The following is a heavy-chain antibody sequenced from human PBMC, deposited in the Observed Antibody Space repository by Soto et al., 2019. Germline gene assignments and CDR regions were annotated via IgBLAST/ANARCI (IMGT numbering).Heavy chain of an antibody. CDR3: ARLSSGWWDAFDI. Sequence: ASVKVSCKASGYTFTSYDINWVRQATGQGLEWMGWMNPNSGNTGYAQKFQGRVTMTRNTSISTAYMELSSLTSEETAVYYCARLSSGWWDAFDIWGQGTMVTVSS. CDR2: MNPNSGNT. J-gene: IGHJ3*02. V-gene: IGHV1-8*01. D-gene: IGHD6-19*01. CDR1: GYTFTSYD.